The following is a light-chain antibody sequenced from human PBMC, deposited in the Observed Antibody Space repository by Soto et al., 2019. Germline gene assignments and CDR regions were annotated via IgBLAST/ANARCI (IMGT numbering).Light chain of an antibody. V-gene: IGKV3-20*01. CDR1: QIVTSDY. CDR3: HQYGKSPRT. Sequence: DIVLTQSPGTLSLSPGERVTLSCRASQIVTSDYLAWYHQEPGQAPRLLIYGAFNRATGISDRFSGSGSGTDFTLSISRLEAGDFGVYFCHQYGKSPRTLGQGTKVDI. CDR2: GAF. J-gene: IGKJ1*01.